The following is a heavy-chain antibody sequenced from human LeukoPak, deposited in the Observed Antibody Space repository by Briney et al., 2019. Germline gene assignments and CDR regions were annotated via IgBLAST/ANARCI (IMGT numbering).Heavy chain of an antibody. CDR2: IYHSGST. V-gene: IGHV4-4*02. J-gene: IGHJ4*02. CDR3: ASREGWELSYFDY. D-gene: IGHD1-26*01. CDR1: GGSISSSNW. Sequence: PSGTLSLTCAVSGGSISSSNWWSWVRQPPGKGLEWIGEIYHSGSTNYNPSLKSRVTISVDKSKNQFPLKLSSVTAADTAVYYCASREGWELSYFDYWGQGTLVTVSS.